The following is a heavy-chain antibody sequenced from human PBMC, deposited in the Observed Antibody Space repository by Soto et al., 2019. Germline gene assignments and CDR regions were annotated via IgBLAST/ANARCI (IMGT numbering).Heavy chain of an antibody. V-gene: IGHV3-30*18. Sequence: PGGSLRLSCAASGFTFSSYGMHWVRQAPGKGLEWVAVISYDGSNKYYADSVKGRFTISRDNSKNTLYLQMNSLRAEDTAVYYCAKDGISLYDFSIQYPYYYGLDVWGQGTTVTVSS. CDR2: ISYDGSNK. J-gene: IGHJ6*02. CDR3: AKDGISLYDFSIQYPYYYGLDV. D-gene: IGHD3-3*01. CDR1: GFTFSSYG.